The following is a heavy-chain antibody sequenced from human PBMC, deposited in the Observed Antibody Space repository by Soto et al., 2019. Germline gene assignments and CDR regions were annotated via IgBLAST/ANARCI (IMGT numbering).Heavy chain of an antibody. D-gene: IGHD3-3*02. V-gene: IGHV4-39*01. Sequence: SETLSLTCAVSGDSISSSSYYWAWIRQPPGKGLEWIGSIHYRANSYYSPSLKSRITISVDTSKNQISLRLSSVTAADTAVYYCARQMQLAVCGLDPWGQGTLVTVYS. J-gene: IGHJ5*02. CDR1: GDSISSSSYY. CDR3: ARQMQLAVCGLDP. CDR2: IHYRANS.